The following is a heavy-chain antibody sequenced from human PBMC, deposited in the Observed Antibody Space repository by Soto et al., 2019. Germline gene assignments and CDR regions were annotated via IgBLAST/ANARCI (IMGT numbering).Heavy chain of an antibody. CDR2: ITSTGGST. J-gene: IGHJ4*02. Sequence: GGSLRLSCGASGFTFSTYGMSWVRQAPGKGLEWASAITSTGGSTYYADSVKGRFTISRDNSKNTLYLEMNSLRAEDTAVYRCARGRTVFDYWGQGTLVTVSS. CDR3: ARGRTVFDY. V-gene: IGHV3-23*01. CDR1: GFTFSTYG. D-gene: IGHD4-17*01.